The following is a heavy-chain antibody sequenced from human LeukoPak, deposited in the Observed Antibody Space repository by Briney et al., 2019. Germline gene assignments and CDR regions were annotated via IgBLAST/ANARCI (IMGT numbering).Heavy chain of an antibody. CDR1: GYTFTSYY. CDR3: ARDRAGSPNYYYYGMDV. D-gene: IGHD2-15*01. CDR2: INPSGGST. Sequence: GASVKVSCKASGYTFTSYYMHWVRQAPGQGLEWMGIINPSGGSTSYPQKFQGRVTMTRDTSTSTVYMELSSLRSEDTAVYYCARDRAGSPNYYYYGMDVWGQGTTVTVSS. V-gene: IGHV1-46*01. J-gene: IGHJ6*02.